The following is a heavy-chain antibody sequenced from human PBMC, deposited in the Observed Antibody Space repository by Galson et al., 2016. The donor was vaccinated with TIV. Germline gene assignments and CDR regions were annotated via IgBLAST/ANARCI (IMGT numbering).Heavy chain of an antibody. CDR3: ARGFSSYYFDY. Sequence: LRLSCAASGFTFGSYGMHWVRHDPGKGLEWLAFVSYDRSDKNYADSVKGRFTISRDNFKNTLYLQMSSLRAEDTAVYYCARGFSSYYFDYWGQGTLVTVSS. CDR2: VSYDRSDK. J-gene: IGHJ4*02. V-gene: IGHV3-30*03. CDR1: GFTFGSYG. D-gene: IGHD6-13*01.